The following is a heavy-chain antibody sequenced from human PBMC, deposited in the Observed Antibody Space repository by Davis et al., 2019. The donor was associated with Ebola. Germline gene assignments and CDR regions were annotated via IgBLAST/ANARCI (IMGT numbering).Heavy chain of an antibody. D-gene: IGHD6-13*01. J-gene: IGHJ6*02. Sequence: GGSLRLSCAASGFTFSSYAMHWVRQAPGKGLEWVAVISYDGSNKYYADSVKGRFTISRDNSKNTLYLQMNSLKTEDTAVYYCARDLKQPPPSYCYGMDVWGQGTTVTVSS. CDR3: ARDLKQPPPSYCYGMDV. CDR2: ISYDGSNK. CDR1: GFTFSSYA. V-gene: IGHV3-30-3*01.